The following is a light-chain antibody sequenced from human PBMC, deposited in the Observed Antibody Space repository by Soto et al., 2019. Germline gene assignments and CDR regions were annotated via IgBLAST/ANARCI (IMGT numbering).Light chain of an antibody. CDR1: SSDVGGYYS. V-gene: IGLV2-14*03. CDR2: DVS. J-gene: IGLJ2*01. Sequence: QSALTQPASVSGSPGQSITISCTGTSSDVGGYYSVSWYQQHPGKAPKLMIYDVSNRPSGVSNRFSGSKSGNTASLTISGLQAEDEADYYCSSYARSSTLVVFGGGTKLTVL. CDR3: SSYARSSTLVV.